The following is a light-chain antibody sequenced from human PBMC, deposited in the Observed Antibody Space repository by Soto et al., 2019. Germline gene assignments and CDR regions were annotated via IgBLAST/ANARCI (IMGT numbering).Light chain of an antibody. Sequence: EIVLTHAPATLSLSPGNRATIFCRASKSVIRYLACYQQRPGQTPRLLIYDASYRATGIPARFSGSGSGTDFTLTISSLQPEDFAVYYCQQYSNWPPGTFGQGTKVDIK. CDR3: QQYSNWPPGT. J-gene: IGKJ1*01. V-gene: IGKV3-11*01. CDR2: DAS. CDR1: KSVIRY.